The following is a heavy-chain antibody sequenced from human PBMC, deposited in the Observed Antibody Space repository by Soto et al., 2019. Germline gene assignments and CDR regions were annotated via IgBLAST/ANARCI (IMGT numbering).Heavy chain of an antibody. J-gene: IGHJ4*02. D-gene: IGHD6-13*01. CDR3: ARVPLRRPKTAAGDY. CDR2: INPNSGGT. Sequence: ASVKVSCKASGYTFTGYYMHWVRQAPGQGLEWMGWINPNSGGTNYAQKFQGRVTMTRDTSISTAYMELSRLRSDDTAVYYCARVPLRRPKTAAGDYWGQGTLVTVSS. V-gene: IGHV1-2*02. CDR1: GYTFTGYY.